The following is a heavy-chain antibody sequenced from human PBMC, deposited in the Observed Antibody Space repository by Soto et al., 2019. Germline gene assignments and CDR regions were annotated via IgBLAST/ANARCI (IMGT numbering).Heavy chain of an antibody. CDR1: GYTFTSYG. D-gene: IGHD3-16*01. J-gene: IGHJ6*04. Sequence: ASVKVSCKASGYTFTSYGIGWVRQAPGQGLEWMGWISAYNGNTNYAQKLQGRVTMTTDTSTSTAYMELRSLRSDDTAVYYCARDGALGEKYQHYGMDVWGKGTRVT. CDR2: ISAYNGNT. V-gene: IGHV1-18*01. CDR3: ARDGALGEKYQHYGMDV.